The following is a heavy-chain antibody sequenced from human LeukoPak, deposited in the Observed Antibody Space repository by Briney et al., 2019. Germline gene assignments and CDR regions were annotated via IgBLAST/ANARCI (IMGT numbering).Heavy chain of an antibody. D-gene: IGHD2-2*01. J-gene: IGHJ4*02. CDR1: GFTFSTYG. CDR2: IWVDGSNK. Sequence: GRSLRLSCAASGFTFSTYGMHWVRQAPGRGLEWVAVIWVDGSNKYNADSVRGRFTISRENSKNTLYLEMHSLRDEDTAIYYCAKASGRYCSSTRCQAPLDYWGQGTLVTVSS. CDR3: AKASGRYCSSTRCQAPLDY. V-gene: IGHV3-33*06.